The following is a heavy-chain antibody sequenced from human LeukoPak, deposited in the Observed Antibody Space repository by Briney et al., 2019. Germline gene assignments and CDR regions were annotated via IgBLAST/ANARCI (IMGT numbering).Heavy chain of an antibody. CDR1: GFTFSSYA. CDR3: AKDPRYYYGSGSQYYFDY. V-gene: IGHV3-23*01. CDR2: ISGSGGST. J-gene: IGHJ4*02. Sequence: PGGSLRLSCAASGFTFSSYAMSWVRQALGKGLEWVSAISGSGGSTYYADSVKGRFTISRDNSKNTLYLQMNSLRAEDTAVYYCAKDPRYYYGSGSQYYFDYWGQGTLVTVSS. D-gene: IGHD3-10*01.